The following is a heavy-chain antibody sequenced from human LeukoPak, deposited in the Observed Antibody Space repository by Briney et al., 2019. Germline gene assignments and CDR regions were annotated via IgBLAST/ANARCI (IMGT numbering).Heavy chain of an antibody. J-gene: IGHJ4*02. D-gene: IGHD6-19*01. CDR2: ISGSDGKT. CDR1: GFSFSSYA. Sequence: GGSLRLSCAASGFSFSSYAVSWVRQAPGKGLEWVSEISGSDGKTYHADSVQGRFTVYIDNSKNTVYLQMNSLAAEDTAIYYCAKEKGVAGTPVFDYWGQGTLVTVSS. V-gene: IGHV3-23*01. CDR3: AKEKGVAGTPVFDY.